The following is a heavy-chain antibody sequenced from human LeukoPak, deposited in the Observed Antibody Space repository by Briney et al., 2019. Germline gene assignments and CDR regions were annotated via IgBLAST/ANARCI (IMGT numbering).Heavy chain of an antibody. Sequence: GGSLRLSCASSGFTFSSYSMNWVRQAPGRGLEWVSSISSSSSYIYYADSVKGRFAISRDNAKNSLYLQMNSLRAEDTAVYYCARYGYSYGHGVDYWGQGTLVTVSS. D-gene: IGHD5-18*01. V-gene: IGHV3-21*01. J-gene: IGHJ4*02. CDR3: ARYGYSYGHGVDY. CDR1: GFTFSSYS. CDR2: ISSSSSYI.